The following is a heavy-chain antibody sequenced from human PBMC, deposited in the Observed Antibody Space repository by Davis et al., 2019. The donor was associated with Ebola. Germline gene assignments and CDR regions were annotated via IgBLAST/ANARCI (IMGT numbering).Heavy chain of an antibody. Sequence: PGGSLRLSCSASGFTFRSFAMHWVRQAPGKGLQYLSAVGSDGGSTYYADSVKGRFTISRDNSKNTLYLQMTNLRAEDTAVYYSTTDPGADSNPFDYWGQGTLVTVSS. V-gene: IGHV3-64*04. J-gene: IGHJ4*02. CDR2: VGSDGGST. D-gene: IGHD3-22*01. CDR1: GFTFRSFA. CDR3: TTDPGADSNPFDY.